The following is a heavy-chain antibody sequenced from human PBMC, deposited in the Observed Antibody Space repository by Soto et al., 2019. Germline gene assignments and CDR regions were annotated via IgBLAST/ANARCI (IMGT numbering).Heavy chain of an antibody. CDR1: GYTCTSYG. J-gene: IGHJ6*04. CDR3: ACKIWFGDGMDV. CDR2: ISAYNGNT. V-gene: IGHV1-18*01. Sequence: QVQLLQSGAEVKKPGASVKVSCKASGYTCTSYGISWVRQAPGQGLEWMGWISAYNGNTNYAQKRHGRVTMTTATPPRTADMGLRSLISCVTAVYYCACKIWFGDGMDVWGKGTTVTVSS. D-gene: IGHD3-10*01.